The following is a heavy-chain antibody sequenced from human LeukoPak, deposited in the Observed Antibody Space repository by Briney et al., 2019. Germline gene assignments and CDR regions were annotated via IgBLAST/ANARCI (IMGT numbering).Heavy chain of an antibody. CDR3: AKALGPYCGGDCYSIVFFFDY. J-gene: IGHJ4*02. V-gene: IGHV3-23*01. Sequence: GGSLRLSCAASGFTFSSYAMSWVPEAPGKGLVCGSAISGSGGSKYYTDSLKGRFTISRDNSKNTLHLQMHSLIAEDTAVYYCAKALGPYCGGDCYSIVFFFDYWGRGTLVTVS. D-gene: IGHD2-21*02. CDR1: GFTFSSYA. CDR2: ISGSGGSK.